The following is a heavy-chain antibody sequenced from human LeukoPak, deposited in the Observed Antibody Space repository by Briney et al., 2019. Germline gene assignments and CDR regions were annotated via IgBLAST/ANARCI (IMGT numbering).Heavy chain of an antibody. Sequence: ASVKVSCKASGYSFNSYDINWLRQAPGQGLEWMGWISAYNGNTNYAQKLQGRVTMTTDTSTSTAYMELRSLRSDDTAVYYCARREYYYDGSDAFDIWGQGTMVTVSS. J-gene: IGHJ3*02. D-gene: IGHD3-22*01. CDR1: GYSFNSYD. CDR2: ISAYNGNT. V-gene: IGHV1-18*01. CDR3: ARREYYYDGSDAFDI.